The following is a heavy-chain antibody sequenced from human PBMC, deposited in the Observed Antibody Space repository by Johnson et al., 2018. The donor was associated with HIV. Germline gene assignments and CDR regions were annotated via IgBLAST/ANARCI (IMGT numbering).Heavy chain of an antibody. CDR3: ARERVAVTGPTRAFDI. Sequence: VQLVESGGGLVQPGGSLRLSCAASGFTVSSNYMSWVRQAPGKGLEWVSVFYSGGSTYYADSVKGRFTISRDNSKNSLYMQMNSLRAEDTAVYYCARERVAVTGPTRAFDIWGQGTMVIVSS. CDR2: FYSGGST. J-gene: IGHJ3*02. CDR1: GFTVSSNY. D-gene: IGHD6-19*01. V-gene: IGHV3-66*01.